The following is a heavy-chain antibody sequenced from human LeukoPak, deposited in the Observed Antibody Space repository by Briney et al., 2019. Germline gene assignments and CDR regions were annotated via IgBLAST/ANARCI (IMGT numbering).Heavy chain of an antibody. V-gene: IGHV3-48*01. CDR3: ARGYSYGYNYFDY. CDR1: GFTFSSYS. J-gene: IGHJ4*02. CDR2: ISSSSSTI. D-gene: IGHD5-18*01. Sequence: GGSLRLSCAASGFTFSSYSMNWVRQAPGKGLEWVSYISSSSSTIYYADSVKGRFTISRDNAKNSLYQQMNSLRAEDTAVYYCARGYSYGYNYFDYWGQGTLVTVSS.